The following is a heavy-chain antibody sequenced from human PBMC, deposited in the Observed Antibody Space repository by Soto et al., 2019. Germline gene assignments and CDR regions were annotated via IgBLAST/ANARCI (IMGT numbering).Heavy chain of an antibody. V-gene: IGHV3-23*01. Sequence: EVQLLESGGGLVQPGGSLRLSCAASGFTLNNYAMNWVRQFSGKGLEWVSGISVDSGRTYYIDSVEGRFTISRDNSKNTLYLQMNSLRADDTAVYYCAHSDYGDYVRFDPWGQGTQVTVSS. J-gene: IGHJ5*02. D-gene: IGHD4-17*01. CDR3: AHSDYGDYVRFDP. CDR1: GFTLNNYA. CDR2: ISVDSGRT.